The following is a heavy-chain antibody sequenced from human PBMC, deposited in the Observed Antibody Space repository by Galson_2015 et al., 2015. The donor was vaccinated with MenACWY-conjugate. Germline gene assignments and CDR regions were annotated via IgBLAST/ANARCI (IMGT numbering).Heavy chain of an antibody. J-gene: IGHJ4*02. D-gene: IGHD3-16*01. V-gene: IGHV4-59*08. CDR1: LGSISTYY. CDR3: ARHRPTFNQQLAAGYFDY. Sequence: LSLTCTVSLGSISTYYWSWIRQPPGKGLEWIGHGSYSGSANYNPSLRSRVTISVDSSKNQFSLRLSSVTATDTAVYYCARHRPTFNQQLAAGYFDYWGQGTLVTVSS. CDR2: GSYSGSA.